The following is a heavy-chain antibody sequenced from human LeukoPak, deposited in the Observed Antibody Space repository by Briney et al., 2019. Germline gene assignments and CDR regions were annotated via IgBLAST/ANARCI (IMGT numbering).Heavy chain of an antibody. CDR2: IYTSGST. CDR3: ARTGLRFDY. J-gene: IGHJ4*02. V-gene: IGHV4-61*02. Sequence: SQTLSLTCPVSGCSISSGSYYWSWIRQPAGKGLEWIGRIYTSGSTNYNPSLKSRVTISVDTSKNQFSLKLSSVTAADTAVYYCARTGLRFDYWGQGTLGTVS. CDR1: GCSISSGSYY. D-gene: IGHD5-12*01.